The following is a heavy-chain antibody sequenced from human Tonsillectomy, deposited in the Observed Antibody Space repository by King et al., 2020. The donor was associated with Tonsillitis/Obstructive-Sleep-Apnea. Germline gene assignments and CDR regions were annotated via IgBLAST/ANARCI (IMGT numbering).Heavy chain of an antibody. CDR1: GGTFSIYA. CDR3: ATRPPLYSSGCKHDAFEI. V-gene: IGHV1-69*01. Sequence: QVQLVESGAEVKKPGSSVKVSCKTSGGTFSIYAITWVRQAPGQGLEWRGGFVPLFTTANYAQKFQGRVTITADESTSTAYMELSSLRSEDTAVYYCATRPPLYSSGCKHDAFEIWGQGTMVTVSS. CDR2: FVPLFTTA. D-gene: IGHD6-19*01. J-gene: IGHJ3*02.